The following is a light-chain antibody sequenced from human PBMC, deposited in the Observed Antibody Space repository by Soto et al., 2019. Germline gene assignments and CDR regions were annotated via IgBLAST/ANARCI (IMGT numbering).Light chain of an antibody. J-gene: IGKJ5*01. CDR2: DST. Sequence: VLTQSPATLSLSPWERATLSCRASQSIHTSLAWYQQQSGKPPRLVIYDSTLRANGVPDRFGGSRSGTEFTLTINSLEPEDFAVYYCQQRNVWPPITFGQGTRLEIK. CDR3: QQRNVWPPIT. CDR1: QSIHTS. V-gene: IGKV3-11*01.